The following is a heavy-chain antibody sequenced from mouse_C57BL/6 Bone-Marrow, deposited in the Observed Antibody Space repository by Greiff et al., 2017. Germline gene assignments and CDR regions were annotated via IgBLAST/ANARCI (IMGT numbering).Heavy chain of an antibody. Sequence: QVQLQQSGPGLVQPSQSLSITCTVSGFSLTSYGVHWVRQSPGKGLVWLGVIWRGGSTDYNAAFISRLSISKDNSKSPVFFKMNSLQADDTAIYYCARRYYGSSPWYFDVWGTGTTVTVSS. D-gene: IGHD1-1*01. CDR1: GFSLTSYG. CDR3: ARRYYGSSPWYFDV. V-gene: IGHV2-2*01. J-gene: IGHJ1*03. CDR2: IWRGGST.